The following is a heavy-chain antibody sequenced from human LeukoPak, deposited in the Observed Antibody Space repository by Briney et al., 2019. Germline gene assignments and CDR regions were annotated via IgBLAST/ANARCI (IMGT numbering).Heavy chain of an antibody. D-gene: IGHD3-16*02. CDR3: ARDLYYDYVWGSYRSYYFDC. V-gene: IGHV3-21*01. CDR1: GFTFSSYS. Sequence: PGGSLRLSCAASGFTFSSYSMNWVRQAPGKGLEWVSSISSSSSYIYYADSVKGRFTIARYNAKNSLYLQMNSLRAEDTAVYYCARDLYYDYVWGSYRSYYFDCWGQRTLVTVSS. CDR2: ISSSSSYI. J-gene: IGHJ4*02.